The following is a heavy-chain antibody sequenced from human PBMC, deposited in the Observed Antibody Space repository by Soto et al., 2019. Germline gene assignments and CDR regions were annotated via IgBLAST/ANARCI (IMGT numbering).Heavy chain of an antibody. D-gene: IGHD3-3*01. Sequence: QVQLVESGGGVVQPGRSLRLSCAASGFTFSSYAMHWVRQAPGEGLEWVAVISYDGSNKYYADSVKGRFTISRDNSKNTLYPQMNSLRAEDTAVYYCARDKRGLRFLEWSYYFDFWGQGTLVTVSS. CDR3: ARDKRGLRFLEWSYYFDF. V-gene: IGHV3-30-3*01. CDR1: GFTFSSYA. CDR2: ISYDGSNK. J-gene: IGHJ4*02.